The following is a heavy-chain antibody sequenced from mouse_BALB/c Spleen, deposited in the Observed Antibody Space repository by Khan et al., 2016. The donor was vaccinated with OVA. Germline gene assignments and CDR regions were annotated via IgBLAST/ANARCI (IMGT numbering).Heavy chain of an antibody. V-gene: IGHV2-9*02. Sequence: VQLVESGPGLVAPSQSLSITCTVSGFSLTNYGVHWVRQPPGKGLEWLGVIWTGGSTNYNSALMSRLSISKDNSKSQVFLKMNSLQTDDTAMYFCARNSEPDYFDYWGQGTTLTVSS. CDR3: ARNSEPDYFDY. CDR2: IWTGGST. CDR1: GFSLTNYG. J-gene: IGHJ2*01. D-gene: IGHD2-12*01.